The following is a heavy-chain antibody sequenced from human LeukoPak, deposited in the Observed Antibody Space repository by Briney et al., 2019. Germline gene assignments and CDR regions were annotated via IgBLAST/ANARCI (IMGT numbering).Heavy chain of an antibody. D-gene: IGHD3-10*01. CDR2: IYYSGST. CDR3: ACYGSGSYHDY. V-gene: IGHV4-39*01. J-gene: IGHJ4*02. Sequence: PSETLSLTCTVSGGSISSSSYYWGWIRQPPGKGLEWIGSIYYSGSTYYNPSLKSRVTISVDTSKNQFSLKLSSVTAADTAVYYCACYGSGSYHDYWGQGTLVTVSS. CDR1: GGSISSSSYY.